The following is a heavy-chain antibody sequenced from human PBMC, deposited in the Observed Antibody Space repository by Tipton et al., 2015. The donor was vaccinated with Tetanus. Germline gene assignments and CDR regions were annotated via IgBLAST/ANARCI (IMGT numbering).Heavy chain of an antibody. Sequence: SLRLSCAASAFTFSTYSMSWVRQAPGKGLEWISYISPTGSTVHYADSVKGRFTISRDNAKNSLYLQMNSLRDADTAAYYCARVRGGGSYPNAFDIWGQGTLVTVSS. CDR3: ARVRGGGSYPNAFDI. CDR1: AFTFSTYS. CDR2: ISPTGSTV. V-gene: IGHV3-48*02. D-gene: IGHD1-26*01. J-gene: IGHJ3*02.